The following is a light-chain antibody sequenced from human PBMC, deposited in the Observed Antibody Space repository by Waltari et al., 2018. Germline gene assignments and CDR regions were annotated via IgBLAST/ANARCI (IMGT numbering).Light chain of an antibody. V-gene: IGLV1-44*01. J-gene: IGLJ3*02. CDR1: NSNIGSNT. CDR3: AAWDDSLTGSWV. CDR2: RNI. Sequence: QSVLTQPPSASGTPGQRVTISCSGSNSNIGSNTVNWYQHFPGTAPKPLIYRNIQRPSVVPALFSGSKSGTSASLAISGLQSEDDADYYCAAWDDSLTGSWVFGGGTKLTV.